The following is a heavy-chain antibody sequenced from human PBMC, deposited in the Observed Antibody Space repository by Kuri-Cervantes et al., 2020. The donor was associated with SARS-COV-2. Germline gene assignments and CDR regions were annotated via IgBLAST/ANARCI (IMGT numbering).Heavy chain of an antibody. V-gene: IGHV3-72*01. CDR2: IRNKDGKYST. J-gene: IGHJ3*02. CDR1: GFTFSDHY. D-gene: IGHD2-21*01. CDR3: TSLQRIPLFDI. Sequence: GGSLRPSCAASGFTFSDHYMDWVRQAPGRGLEWVGRIRNKDGKYSTEYAASVRGRFTISRDDSKKSLYLQMNSLQTEDTAVYYCTSLQRIPLFDIWGQGTVVTVSS.